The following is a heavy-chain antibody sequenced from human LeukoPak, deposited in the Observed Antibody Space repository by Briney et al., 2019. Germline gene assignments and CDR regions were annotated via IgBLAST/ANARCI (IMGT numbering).Heavy chain of an antibody. CDR1: GFTFRDLY. D-gene: IGHD1-7*01. J-gene: IGHJ4*02. CDR2: ITHKPHGYTT. CDR3: TRENYEKLDS. V-gene: IGHV3-72*01. Sequence: GGSLRLSCAASGFTFRDLYMGWVRQTPGKGLEWVGRITHKPHGYTTKYAASLEGRFTISRDDSQNSLYLQINSLKTEDTAIYYCTRENYEKLDSWGQGTLVTVSS.